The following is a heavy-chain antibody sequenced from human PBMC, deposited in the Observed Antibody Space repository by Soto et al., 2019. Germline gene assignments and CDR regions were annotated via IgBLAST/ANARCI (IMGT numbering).Heavy chain of an antibody. J-gene: IGHJ4*02. CDR2: ISYDGSNK. Sequence: PGGSLRLSCAASGFTFSSYGMHWVRQAPGKGLEWVAVISYDGSNKYYADSVKGRFTISRDNSKNTLYLQMDSLRAEDTAVYYSAKDIDGKVNRFDILTGYYSWGQGTLVTVSS. CDR1: GFTFSSYG. V-gene: IGHV3-30*18. D-gene: IGHD3-9*01. CDR3: AKDIDGKVNRFDILTGYYS.